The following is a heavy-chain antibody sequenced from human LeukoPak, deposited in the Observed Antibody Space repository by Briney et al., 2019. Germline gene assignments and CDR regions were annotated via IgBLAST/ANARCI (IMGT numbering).Heavy chain of an antibody. V-gene: IGHV1-8*03. CDR2: MNPNSGNT. Sequence: ASVKVSCKASGYTFTSYGIDWVRQATGQGLEWMGWMNPNSGNTGYAQKFQGRVTITRNTSISTAYMELSSLRSEDTAVYYCARGGPALGYYYYMDVWGKGTTVTVSS. J-gene: IGHJ6*03. CDR1: GYTFTSYG. CDR3: ARGGPALGYYYYMDV.